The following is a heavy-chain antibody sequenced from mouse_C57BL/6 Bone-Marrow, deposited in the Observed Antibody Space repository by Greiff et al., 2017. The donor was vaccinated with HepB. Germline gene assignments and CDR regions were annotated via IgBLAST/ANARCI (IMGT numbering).Heavy chain of an antibody. Sequence: EVKVVESGGGLVQPKGSLKLSCAASGFSFNTYAMNWVRQAPGKGLEWVARIRSKSNNYATYYADSVKDRFTISRDDSESMLYLQMNNLKTEDTAMYYCVKNRDAMDYWGQGTSVTVSS. J-gene: IGHJ4*01. CDR2: IRSKSNNYAT. CDR3: VKNRDAMDY. V-gene: IGHV10-1*01. CDR1: GFSFNTYA.